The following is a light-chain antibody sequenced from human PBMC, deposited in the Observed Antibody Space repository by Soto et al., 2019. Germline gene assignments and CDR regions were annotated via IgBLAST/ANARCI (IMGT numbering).Light chain of an antibody. J-gene: IGLJ2*01. CDR3: ATWDDSLNGVV. CDR2: SND. V-gene: IGLV1-44*01. CDR1: SSNIGTNT. Sequence: QPVLTQPPSASGTPGQRVSISCSGGSSNIGTNTVNWYQHLPGTAPKLLLFSNDERPSGVPDRFSGSKSGTSASLAISGLQSDDEADYYCATWDDSLNGVVFGGGTKLTVL.